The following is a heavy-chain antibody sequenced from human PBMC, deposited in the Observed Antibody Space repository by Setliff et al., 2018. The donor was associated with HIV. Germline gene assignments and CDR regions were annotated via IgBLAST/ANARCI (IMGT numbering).Heavy chain of an antibody. V-gene: IGHV3-7*03. CDR1: AFTFSNAW. D-gene: IGHD6-19*01. J-gene: IGHJ6*03. Sequence: GGSLRLSCAASAFTFSNAWMNWVRQAPGKGLEWVANIKPDGSEKSYVDSVKGRFTISRDNAKNSLYLQMNSLRAEDTAVYYCAKRGFVSAWYDEPVQFYYYMDVWGKGTTVTVSS. CDR2: IKPDGSEK. CDR3: AKRGFVSAWYDEPVQFYYYMDV.